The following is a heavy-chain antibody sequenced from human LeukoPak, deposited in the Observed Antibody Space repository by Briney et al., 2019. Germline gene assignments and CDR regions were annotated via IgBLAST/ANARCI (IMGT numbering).Heavy chain of an antibody. V-gene: IGHV3-43*01. CDR1: GFTFDDYT. CDR2: ISWDGGST. Sequence: QPGGSLRLSCAASGFTFDDYTMHWVRQAPGKGLEWVSLISWDGGSTYYADSVKGRFTISRDNSKNTLYLQMNSLRAEDTAVYYCAKPDGGSSPISHFSPFDYWGQGTLVTVSS. CDR3: AKPDGGSSPISHFSPFDY. J-gene: IGHJ4*02. D-gene: IGHD1-26*01.